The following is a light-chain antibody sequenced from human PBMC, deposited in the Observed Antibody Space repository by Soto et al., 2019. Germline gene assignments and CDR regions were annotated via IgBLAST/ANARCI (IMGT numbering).Light chain of an antibody. CDR3: SSYTNTKSYV. Sequence: QSALTQPASVSGSPGQSITISCTGTSSDVGGYKYVSWYQQSPGKAPKLMIYEVSNRPSGVSNRFSGSKSGNTASLTISGLQAEDAADYYCSSYTNTKSYVFGTGTKVTVL. CDR1: SSDVGGYKY. CDR2: EVS. J-gene: IGLJ1*01. V-gene: IGLV2-14*01.